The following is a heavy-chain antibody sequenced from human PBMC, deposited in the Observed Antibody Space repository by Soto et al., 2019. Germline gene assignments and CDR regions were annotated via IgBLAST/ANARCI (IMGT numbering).Heavy chain of an antibody. CDR2: IYYSGST. D-gene: IGHD3-22*01. CDR1: GGSISSGDYY. CDR3: ATKRGSSGSTLVY. Sequence: SETLSLTCTVSGGSISSGDYYWSWIRQPPGKGLEWIGYIYYSGSTYYNPSLKSRVAISVDTSKNQFSLKLSSVTAADTAVYYCATKRGSSGSTLVYWGQGTLVTVSS. J-gene: IGHJ4*02. V-gene: IGHV4-30-4*01.